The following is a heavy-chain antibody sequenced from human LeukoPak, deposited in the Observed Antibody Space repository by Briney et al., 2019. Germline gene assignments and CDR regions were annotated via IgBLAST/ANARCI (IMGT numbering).Heavy chain of an antibody. CDR3: ARLGVGYNRGWSQIYYSGITS. J-gene: IGHJ6*01. V-gene: IGHV3-48*04. CDR2: VSTSGSTT. CDR1: AHREQL. D-gene: IGHD6-19*01. Sequence: WGSLTHSRAATLWAHREQLMDALRQAPGRGLETLSYVSTSGSTTYYAHSVKGRFTISIDNAKNSLYLQMNSLRAEDTAVYYCARLGVGYNRGWSQIYYSGITSGDKRPRSP.